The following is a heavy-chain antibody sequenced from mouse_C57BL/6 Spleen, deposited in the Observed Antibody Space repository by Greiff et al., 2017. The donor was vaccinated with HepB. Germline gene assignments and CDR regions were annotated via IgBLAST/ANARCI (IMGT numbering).Heavy chain of an antibody. CDR1: GYTFTSYW. D-gene: IGHD2-1*01. Sequence: QVQLQQPGAELVRPGSSVKLSCKASGYTFTSYWMDWVKQRPGQGLEWIGNIYPSDSETHYNQKFKDKATLTVDKSSSTAYMQLSSLTSEDSAVYYCARRAIYYGNYVYWGQGTLVTVSA. CDR3: ARRAIYYGNYVY. V-gene: IGHV1-61*01. J-gene: IGHJ3*01. CDR2: IYPSDSET.